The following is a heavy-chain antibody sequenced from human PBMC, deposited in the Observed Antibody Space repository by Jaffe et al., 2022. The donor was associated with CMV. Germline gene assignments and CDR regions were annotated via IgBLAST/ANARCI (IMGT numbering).Heavy chain of an antibody. Sequence: QVQLVESGGGLVKPGGSLRLSCAASGFTFSDYYMSWIRQAPGKGLEWVSYISSSSSYTNYADSVKGRFTISRDNAKNSLYLQMNSLRAEDTAVYYCARSVGNYYDSSGYPGRAGYFDLWGRGTLVTVSS. V-gene: IGHV3-11*06. CDR3: ARSVGNYYDSSGYPGRAGYFDL. D-gene: IGHD3-22*01. CDR2: ISSSSSYT. J-gene: IGHJ2*01. CDR1: GFTFSDYY.